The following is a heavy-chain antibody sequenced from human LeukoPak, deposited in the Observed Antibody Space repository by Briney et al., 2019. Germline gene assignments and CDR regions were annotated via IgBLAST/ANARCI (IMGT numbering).Heavy chain of an antibody. Sequence: SVKVSCKASGYTFTGYYMHWVRQAPGQGLEWMGRINPNSGGTNYAQKFQGRVTMTRDTSISTAYMELSRLRSDDTAVYYCARGLRRSSGWYYGFDYWGQGTLVTVSS. J-gene: IGHJ4*02. V-gene: IGHV1-2*06. CDR2: INPNSGGT. D-gene: IGHD6-19*01. CDR3: ARGLRRSSGWYYGFDY. CDR1: GYTFTGYY.